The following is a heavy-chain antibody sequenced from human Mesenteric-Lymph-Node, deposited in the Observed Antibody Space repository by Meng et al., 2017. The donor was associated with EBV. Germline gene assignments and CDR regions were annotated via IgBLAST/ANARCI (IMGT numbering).Heavy chain of an antibody. J-gene: IGHJ5*02. V-gene: IGHV4-59*01. CDR3: ARDTSGGYNWFDP. Sequence: LQGPGPGLVKPSDTLSLTCTVSGDSITNYYWNWIRQPPGKGLEWIGYIYYSGTTNYNPSLKSRVTISVDTSKNQFSLRLNSLTAADTAVYYCARDTSGGYNWFDPWGQGTLVTVSS. D-gene: IGHD3-10*01. CDR1: GDSITNYY. CDR2: IYYSGTT.